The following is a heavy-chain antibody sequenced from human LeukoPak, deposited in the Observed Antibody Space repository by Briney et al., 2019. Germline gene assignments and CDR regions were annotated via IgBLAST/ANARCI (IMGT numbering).Heavy chain of an antibody. D-gene: IGHD1-1*01. V-gene: IGHV1-2*02. J-gene: IGHJ6*02. CDR1: GYTFTGYY. CDR2: INPNSGGT. Sequence: ASVKVSCKASGYTFTGYYMHWVRQAPGQGLEWMGWINPNSGGTNYAQKFQGRVTMTRDTSISAAYMELSRLRSDDTAVYYCASSNDLSPYGMDVWGQGTTVTVSS. CDR3: ASSNDLSPYGMDV.